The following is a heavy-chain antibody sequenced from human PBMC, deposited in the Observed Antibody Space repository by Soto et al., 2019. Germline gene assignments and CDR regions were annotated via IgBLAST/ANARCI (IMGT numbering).Heavy chain of an antibody. Sequence: SETLSLTCTVSGGSIGSGAYYWSWIRQHPGKGLEWIGYIDDSGGTYYNPSLKSRITISVDTSKTQFSLKLNSVTAADTAIYYCARDPYAYGISFDYWGQGTLVTXSS. CDR2: IDDSGGT. V-gene: IGHV4-31*02. CDR3: ARDPYAYGISFDY. D-gene: IGHD1-20*01. J-gene: IGHJ4*02. CDR1: GGSIGSGAYY.